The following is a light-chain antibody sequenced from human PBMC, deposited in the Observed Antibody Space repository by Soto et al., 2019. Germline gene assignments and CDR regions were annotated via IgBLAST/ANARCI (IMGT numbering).Light chain of an antibody. V-gene: IGKV1-39*01. J-gene: IGKJ4*01. CDR1: DNIGSN. Sequence: DIQLTQSPASLSASVGDRVTITCRASDNIGSNLNWYQHQTGTAPKLLIYAASSLQGGVPSRFSGSGYGTQFTLTISGLQTEDFATYYCQQSYKILNCGGVTKVDIK. CDR3: QQSYKILN. CDR2: AAS.